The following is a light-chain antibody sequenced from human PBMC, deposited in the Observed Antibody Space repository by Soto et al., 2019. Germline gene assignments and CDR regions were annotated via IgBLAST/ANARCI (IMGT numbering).Light chain of an antibody. V-gene: IGKV1-39*01. CDR2: SAS. J-gene: IGKJ1*01. Sequence: IQMTQSPSSLSASVGDRVTINCRASQLISSYLNWYQQKPGKAPSLLIYSASSLQSGVPSRFSGSEAGTDFTLTISSVQPEDFVTYYCEQSYSTPWTFGQGTKVEMK. CDR1: QLISSY. CDR3: EQSYSTPWT.